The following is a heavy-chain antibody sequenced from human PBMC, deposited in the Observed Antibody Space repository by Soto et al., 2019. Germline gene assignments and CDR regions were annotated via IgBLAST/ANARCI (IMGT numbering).Heavy chain of an antibody. J-gene: IGHJ4*02. V-gene: IGHV1-69*12. CDR2: IIPIFDTP. CDR1: GGTFSTYA. Sequence: QVQLVQSGPEVKKPGYSVRVSCKASGGTFSTYAISWVRQAPGQGLEWMGGIIPIFDTPNYAQNFQGRITITADESTSTTYMELSSLRSGDTAVYYCARGGLETYKYDTSGYPFNFDYWGLGTLITVSS. CDR3: ARGGLETYKYDTSGYPFNFDY. D-gene: IGHD3-22*01.